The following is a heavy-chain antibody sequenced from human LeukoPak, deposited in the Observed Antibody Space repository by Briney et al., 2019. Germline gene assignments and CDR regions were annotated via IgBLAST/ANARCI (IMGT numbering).Heavy chain of an antibody. D-gene: IGHD3-10*01. CDR2: IGGRDGST. CDR3: AKGHYYGSGSLDY. CDR1: GFTFSSYG. V-gene: IGHV3-23*01. J-gene: IGHJ4*02. Sequence: GGSLRLSCAASGFTFSSYGMSWVRQAPGKGLEWVSAIGGRDGSTYYADSVKGRFTISRDNCKNTLYVQMNSLRAEDTAVYYCAKGHYYGSGSLDYWGRGTLVTVSS.